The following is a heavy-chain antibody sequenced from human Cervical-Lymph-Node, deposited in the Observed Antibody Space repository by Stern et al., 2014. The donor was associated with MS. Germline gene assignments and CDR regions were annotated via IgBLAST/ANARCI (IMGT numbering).Heavy chain of an antibody. CDR3: ARAPDYFNSGSYQFDY. Sequence: VQLVESGPGLVKPSETLSLTCTVSGGSIRSYYWSWIRQPPGKGLEWIGYTYYSGSTKYNTSLKSRVTISLDTSKNQFSLKLTSVTAADTAVYYCARAPDYFNSGSYQFDYWGQGTLVTVSS. V-gene: IGHV4-59*01. D-gene: IGHD3-10*01. J-gene: IGHJ4*02. CDR1: GGSIRSYY. CDR2: TYYSGST.